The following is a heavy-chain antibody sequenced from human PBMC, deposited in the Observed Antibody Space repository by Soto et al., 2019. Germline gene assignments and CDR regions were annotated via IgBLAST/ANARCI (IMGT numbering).Heavy chain of an antibody. J-gene: IGHJ5*02. D-gene: IGHD2-15*01. CDR2: IYYGGST. CDR3: ARYIVAVVAATGWFDP. CDR1: GGSVSSGSYY. Sequence: PSETLSLTCTVSGGSVSSGSYYWSWIRQPPGKGLEWIGYIYYGGSTNYNPSLKSRVTISVDTSKNQFSLKLSSVTAADTAVYYCARYIVAVVAATGWFDPWGQGTLVTVSS. V-gene: IGHV4-61*01.